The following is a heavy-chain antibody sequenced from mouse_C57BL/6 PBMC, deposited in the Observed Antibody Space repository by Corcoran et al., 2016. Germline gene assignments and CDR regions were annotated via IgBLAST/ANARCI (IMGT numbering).Heavy chain of an antibody. D-gene: IGHD1-1*01. Sequence: EVQLQQSGPELVKPGASVKISCKASGYTFTDYYMNWVKQSHGKSLEWIGDINPNNGGTSYNQKFKGKATLTVDKSSSTAYMELRSLTSEDSAVYYCAMDFHYYGSSYDWYFDVWGTGTTVTVSS. CDR3: AMDFHYYGSSYDWYFDV. V-gene: IGHV1-26*01. J-gene: IGHJ1*03. CDR1: GYTFTDYY. CDR2: INPNNGGT.